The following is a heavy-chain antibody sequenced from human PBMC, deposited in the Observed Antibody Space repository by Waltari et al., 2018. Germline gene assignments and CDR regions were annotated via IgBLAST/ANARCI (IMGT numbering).Heavy chain of an antibody. CDR2: IYYSGST. CDR1: GGSISSSSYY. V-gene: IGHV4-39*01. CDR3: ARHVSSRLVVPAAIWFDP. J-gene: IGHJ5*02. Sequence: QLQLQESGPGLVKPSETLSLTCTVSGGSISSSSYYWGWIRQPPGKGLEWIGSIYYSGSTYYNPSLKSRGTISVDTSKNQFSLKLSSVTAADTAVYYCARHVSSRLVVPAAIWFDPWGQGTLVTVSS. D-gene: IGHD2-2*01.